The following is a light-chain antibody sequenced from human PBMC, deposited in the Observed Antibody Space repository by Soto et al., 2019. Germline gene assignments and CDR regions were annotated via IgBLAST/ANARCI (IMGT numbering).Light chain of an antibody. CDR3: HQYYSAPYT. CDR1: QSLSYSSTNKNY. V-gene: IGKV4-1*01. CDR2: WAS. J-gene: IGKJ2*01. Sequence: DIVMTQSPDSLAVSLGERATINCKSSQSLSYSSTNKNYLAWYQQIPGQPPKLLISWASTRASGVPDRFSGSGSGTDFTLTISSLQAEDVAVYYCHQYYSAPYTFGQGTKLEIK.